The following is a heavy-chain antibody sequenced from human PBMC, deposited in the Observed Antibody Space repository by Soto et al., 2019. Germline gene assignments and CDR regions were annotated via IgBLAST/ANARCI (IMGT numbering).Heavy chain of an antibody. CDR2: IIPIFGTA. J-gene: IGHJ4*02. CDR3: ARSYDILTGPLDY. CDR1: GGTFSSYA. V-gene: IGHV1-69*13. Sequence: SVKVSCKASGGTFSSYAISWVRQAPGQGLEWMGGIIPIFGTANYAQKFQGRVTITADESTSTAYMELSSLRSEDTAVYYCARSYDILTGPLDYWGQGTLVTVSS. D-gene: IGHD3-9*01.